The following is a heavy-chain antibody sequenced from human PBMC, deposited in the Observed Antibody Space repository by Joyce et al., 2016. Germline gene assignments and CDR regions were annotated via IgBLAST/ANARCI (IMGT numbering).Heavy chain of an antibody. CDR2: IFPDDSET. CDR3: ARNYYGSGSYYRAFDY. V-gene: IGHV5-51*01. D-gene: IGHD3-10*01. CDR1: GYSFTNYW. Sequence: EVQLVQSGAEVKKPGESLKLSCKASGYSFTNYWIGWVRQMPGKGLEWMGIIFPDDSETRYSPSFQGQVTISADKSISTADLQWSSLKASDTAMYYCARNYYGSGSYYRAFDYWGQGTLVTVSS. J-gene: IGHJ4*02.